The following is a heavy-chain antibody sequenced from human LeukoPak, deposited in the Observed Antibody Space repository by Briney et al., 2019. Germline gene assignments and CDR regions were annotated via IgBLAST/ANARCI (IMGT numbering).Heavy chain of an antibody. CDR2: ISGDGGSA. D-gene: IGHD1-7*01. J-gene: IGHJ4*02. CDR3: AKDIHPKSWNYLFDY. CDR1: GFTSVDYA. Sequence: PGGSLRLSCAASGFTSVDYAMHWVRQAPGKGLEWVSLISGDGGSAHYADSVKGRFTISRDNSKNSLYLQMNSLRTEDTALYYCAKDIHPKSWNYLFDYWGQGTLVTVSS. V-gene: IGHV3-43*02.